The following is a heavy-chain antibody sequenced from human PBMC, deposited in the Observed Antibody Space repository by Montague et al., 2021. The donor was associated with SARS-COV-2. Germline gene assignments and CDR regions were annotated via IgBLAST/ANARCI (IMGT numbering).Heavy chain of an antibody. Sequence: SQRLSCAASGISVSYNYMNWVRQAPGKGLEWVSVIYNAGTTDYADSVRGRFTISKDNSKNTVYLQMNSLRDEDTAVYYCASNYCTAGSCYFDYWGQGTLVTVSS. CDR1: GISVSYNY. CDR3: ASNYCTAGSCYFDY. CDR2: IYNAGTT. V-gene: IGHV3-53*01. D-gene: IGHD2-15*01. J-gene: IGHJ4*02.